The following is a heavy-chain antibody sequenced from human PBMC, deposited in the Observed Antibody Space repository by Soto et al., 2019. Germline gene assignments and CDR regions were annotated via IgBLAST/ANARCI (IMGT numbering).Heavy chain of an antibody. V-gene: IGHV1-18*04. CDR3: AREYYGTTTWIDN. J-gene: IGHJ4*02. CDR2: VNSYDGTT. Sequence: GASVKVSCKTSGYTFTSYPYSWVRQATGQGLEWMGWVNSYDGTTKIAQQFRDRITLTADKSAATVFMELRSLTSDDTAVYYCAREYYGTTTWIDNWGQGTLVTVSS. CDR1: GYTFTSYP. D-gene: IGHD1-7*01.